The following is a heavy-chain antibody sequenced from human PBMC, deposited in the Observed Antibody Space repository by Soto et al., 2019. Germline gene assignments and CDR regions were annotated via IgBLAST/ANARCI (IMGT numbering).Heavy chain of an antibody. Sequence: GGSLRLSCAASGFTFSSYAMHWVRQAPGKGLEWVAVISYDGSNKYYADSVKGRFTISRDNSKNTLYLQMNSLRAEDTAVYYCARERIQIAAARNGMDVWGQGTTVTVSS. CDR2: ISYDGSNK. D-gene: IGHD6-13*01. CDR1: GFTFSSYA. J-gene: IGHJ6*02. CDR3: ARERIQIAAARNGMDV. V-gene: IGHV3-30-3*01.